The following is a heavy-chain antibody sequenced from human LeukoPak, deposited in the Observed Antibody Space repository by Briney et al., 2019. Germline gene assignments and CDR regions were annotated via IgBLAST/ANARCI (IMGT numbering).Heavy chain of an antibody. Sequence: GASVKVSCKASGGTFSSYAISWVRQAPGQGLEWMGGIIPIFGTANYAQKFQGRVTITTDESTSTAYMELRSLRSDDTAVYYCARRTDYDILTGYIGLYAFDIWGQGTMVTVSS. CDR2: IIPIFGTA. CDR3: ARRTDYDILTGYIGLYAFDI. D-gene: IGHD3-9*01. V-gene: IGHV1-69*05. CDR1: GGTFSSYA. J-gene: IGHJ3*02.